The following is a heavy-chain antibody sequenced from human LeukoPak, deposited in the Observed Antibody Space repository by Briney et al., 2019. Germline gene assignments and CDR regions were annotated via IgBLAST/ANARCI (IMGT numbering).Heavy chain of an antibody. CDR2: ISGSGGST. CDR1: GFTFSSYA. CDR3: AKDLYSSSWYGGHAFDI. V-gene: IGHV3-23*01. J-gene: IGHJ3*02. Sequence: PGGSLRLSCAASGFTFSSYAMSWVRQAPGKGLEWVSAISGSGGSTYYADSVKGRFTISRDNSKNTLYLQMNSLRAEDTAVYYCAKDLYSSSWYGGHAFDIWGQATMVTVSS. D-gene: IGHD6-13*01.